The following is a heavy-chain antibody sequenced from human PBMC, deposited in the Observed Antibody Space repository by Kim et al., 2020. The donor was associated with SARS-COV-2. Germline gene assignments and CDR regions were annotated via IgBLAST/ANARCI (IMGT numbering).Heavy chain of an antibody. V-gene: IGHV3-33*01. J-gene: IGHJ4*02. Sequence: GGSLRLSCAASGFTFSSYGMHWVRQAPGKGLEWVAVIWYDGSNKYYADSVKGRFTISRDNSKNTLYLQMNSLRAEDTAVYYCARGIGYSSSWYTIGVASDCWGQGTLVTVSS. CDR2: IWYDGSNK. CDR3: ARGIGYSSSWYTIGVASDC. D-gene: IGHD6-13*01. CDR1: GFTFSSYG.